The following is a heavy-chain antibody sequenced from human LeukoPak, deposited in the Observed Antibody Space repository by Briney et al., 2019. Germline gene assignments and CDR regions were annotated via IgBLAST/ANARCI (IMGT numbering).Heavy chain of an antibody. CDR2: IIPNLGIA. Sequence: ASVKVSCKASGGTFSSYAISWVRQAPGQGLEWMGRIIPNLGIANYAQKFQGRVTITADKSTSTAYMELSSLRSEDTAVYYCARAIVVVPAAIQGEFDPWGQGTLVTVSS. D-gene: IGHD2-2*01. CDR3: ARAIVVVPAAIQGEFDP. CDR1: GGTFSSYA. J-gene: IGHJ5*02. V-gene: IGHV1-69*04.